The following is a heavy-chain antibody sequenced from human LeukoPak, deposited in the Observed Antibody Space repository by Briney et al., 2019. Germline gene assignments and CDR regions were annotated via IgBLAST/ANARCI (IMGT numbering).Heavy chain of an antibody. CDR1: GYTFTGYY. CDR3: ARGTSSSPNWSDP. V-gene: IGHV1-2*02. D-gene: IGHD6-13*01. J-gene: IGHJ5*02. Sequence: ASVKVSCKASGYTFTGYYMHWVRQAPGQGLEWMGWINPNSGGTNYAQKFQGRVTMTRDTSISTAYMELSRLRSDDTAVYYCARGTSSSPNWSDPWGQGTLVTVSS. CDR2: INPNSGGT.